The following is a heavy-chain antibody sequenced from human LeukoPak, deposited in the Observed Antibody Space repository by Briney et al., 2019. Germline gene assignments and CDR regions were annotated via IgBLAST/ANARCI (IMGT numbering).Heavy chain of an antibody. CDR2: INPNSGGT. CDR3: ARDDWGDYWYFDL. V-gene: IGHV1-2*06. CDR1: GYTFTGYY. J-gene: IGHJ2*01. D-gene: IGHD3-9*01. Sequence: ASVKVSCKASGYTFTGYYMHWVRQAPGQGLEWMGRINPNSGGTNYAQKFQGRVTMTRDTSISTAYMELSRLRSDDTAVYYCARDDWGDYWYFDLWGRGTLATVSS.